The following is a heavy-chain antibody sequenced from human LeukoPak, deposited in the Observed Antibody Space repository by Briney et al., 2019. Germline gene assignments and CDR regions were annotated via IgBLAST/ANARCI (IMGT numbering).Heavy chain of an antibody. Sequence: GGSLRLSCAASGLRFSDYYVSWIRQAPGKGLQWVSYISSGGDIMHYADSVKGRFTSSRDNAKNSGYLEMNSLGAEDTAVYYCATNLIGAGGYFQQRGKGTLVTVSS. CDR1: GLRFSDYY. D-gene: IGHD2/OR15-2a*01. V-gene: IGHV3-11*01. CDR2: ISSGGDIM. CDR3: ATNLIGAGGYFQQ. J-gene: IGHJ1*01.